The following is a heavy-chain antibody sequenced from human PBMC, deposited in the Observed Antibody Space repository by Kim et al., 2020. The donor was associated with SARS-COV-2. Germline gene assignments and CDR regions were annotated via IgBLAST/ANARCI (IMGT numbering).Heavy chain of an antibody. CDR1: GFTFGDYA. Sequence: GGSLRLSCAASGFTFGDYAMHWVRQAPGKGLEWVSGISWNSGSIGYADSVKGRFTISRDNAKNSLYLQMNSLRAEDTALYYCAKDTGYSGYDSTYGDYPYWGQGTLVTVSS. V-gene: IGHV3-9*01. CDR3: AKDTGYSGYDSTYGDYPY. J-gene: IGHJ4*02. CDR2: ISWNSGSI. D-gene: IGHD5-12*01.